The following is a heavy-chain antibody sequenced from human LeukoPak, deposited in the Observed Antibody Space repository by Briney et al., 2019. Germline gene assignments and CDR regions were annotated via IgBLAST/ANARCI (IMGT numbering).Heavy chain of an antibody. Sequence: GASVKVSCKASGGTFSSYAISWVRQAPGQGLEWMGGIIPIFGTANYAQKFQGRVTITTDESTSTAYMELSSLRSDATAVYYCARGTTVRQRGYYYYYMDVWGKGTTVTVSS. J-gene: IGHJ6*03. V-gene: IGHV1-69*05. D-gene: IGHD4-17*01. CDR1: GGTFSSYA. CDR2: IIPIFGTA. CDR3: ARGTTVRQRGYYYYYMDV.